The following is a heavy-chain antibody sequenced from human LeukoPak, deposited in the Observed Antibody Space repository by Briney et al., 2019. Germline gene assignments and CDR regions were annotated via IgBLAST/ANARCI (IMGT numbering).Heavy chain of an antibody. CDR3: AGGFKRRDGYRLFDY. Sequence: SETLSLTCTVSGGSISSGGYYWSWIRQHPGKGLEWIGYIYYSGSTYYNPSLKSRVTISVDTSKNQFSLKLSSVTAADTAVYYCAGGFKRRDGYRLFDYWGQGTLVTVSS. V-gene: IGHV4-31*03. J-gene: IGHJ4*02. CDR1: GGSISSGGYY. D-gene: IGHD5-24*01. CDR2: IYYSGST.